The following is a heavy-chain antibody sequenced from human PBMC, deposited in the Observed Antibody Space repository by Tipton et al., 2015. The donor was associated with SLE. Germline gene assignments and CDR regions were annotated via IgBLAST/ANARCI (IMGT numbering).Heavy chain of an antibody. V-gene: IGHV1-18*04. CDR2: ISAYNGNT. J-gene: IGHJ6*03. CDR1: GYTLSNNY. D-gene: IGHD2-2*01. CDR3: ARAIVVVPGHYYMDV. Sequence: LVQSGASVEVSCKASGYTLSNNYMHWVRQAPGQGLEWMGWISAYNGNTNYAQKLQGRVTMTTDTSTSTAYMELRSLRSDDTAVYYCARAIVVVPGHYYMDVWGKGTTVTISS.